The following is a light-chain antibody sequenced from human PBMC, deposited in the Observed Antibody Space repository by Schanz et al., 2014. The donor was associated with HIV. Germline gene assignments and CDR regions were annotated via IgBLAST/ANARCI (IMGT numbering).Light chain of an antibody. CDR2: GNT. CDR1: SSNIGAGYD. V-gene: IGLV1-40*01. Sequence: QSVLTQPPSVSGAPGQSVTISCTGSSSNIGAGYDVHWYQHLPGTAPKLIIYGNTNRPSGVPDRFSGSKSGTSASLAITGLQAEDEADYYCQSYDSSLSGWVFGGGTKLTVL. J-gene: IGLJ3*02. CDR3: QSYDSSLSGWV.